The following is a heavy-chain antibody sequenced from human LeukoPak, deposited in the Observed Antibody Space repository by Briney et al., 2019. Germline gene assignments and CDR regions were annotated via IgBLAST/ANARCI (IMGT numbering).Heavy chain of an antibody. V-gene: IGHV3-23*01. CDR2: ISGSGGST. D-gene: IGHD3-10*01. CDR3: AKDRGITMVRGVTEYYFYY. J-gene: IGHJ4*02. Sequence: GGSLRLSCAASGFTFSSYAMSWVRQAPGKGLEWVSAISGSGGSTYYADSVKGRFTISRDNSKNTLYLQMNSLRAEDTAVYYCAKDRGITMVRGVTEYYFYYWGQGTLVTVSS. CDR1: GFTFSSYA.